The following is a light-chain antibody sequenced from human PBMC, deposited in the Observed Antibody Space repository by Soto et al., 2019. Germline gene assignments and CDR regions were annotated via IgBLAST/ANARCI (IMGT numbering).Light chain of an antibody. J-gene: IGKJ5*01. V-gene: IGKV1-9*01. CDR2: VAS. CDR3: QQLESYPIT. Sequence: DIQLTQSPSFLSASVGDRVTITCRASQGISSYLAWYQQNPGKAPKLLVYVASTLQSGVPSRFSGSGSGTEFALTISSLQPEDFATYYCQQLESYPITFGQGTRLEI. CDR1: QGISSY.